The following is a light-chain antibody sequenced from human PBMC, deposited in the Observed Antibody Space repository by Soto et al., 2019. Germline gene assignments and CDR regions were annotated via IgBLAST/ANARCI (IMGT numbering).Light chain of an antibody. CDR3: DYFYRYWA. CDR2: DAS. Sequence: DIQMTHTPSTLSAYVGDRVTITCRASQCISSWLAWYQQKPGKAPTLLIYDASSWDCGCPSRLCDFGSLTDFTAWIRCVHAYDFAAYCCDYFYRYWACGDGTK. V-gene: IGKV1-5*01. CDR1: QCISSW. J-gene: IGKJ1*01.